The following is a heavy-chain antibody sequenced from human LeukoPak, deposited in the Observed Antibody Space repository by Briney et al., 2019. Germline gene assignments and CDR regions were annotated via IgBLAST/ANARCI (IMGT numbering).Heavy chain of an antibody. V-gene: IGHV4-30-4*01. CDR3: ARGDSSSWYFDY. D-gene: IGHD6-13*01. J-gene: IGHJ4*02. CDR2: IYYSGST. Sequence: PSETLSLTCTVSGGSISSGDYYWSWIRQPPGKGLEWIGCIYYSGSTYYNPSLKSRVTISVDTSKNQFSLKLSSVTAADTAVYYCARGDSSSWYFDYWGQGTLVTVSS. CDR1: GGSISSGDYY.